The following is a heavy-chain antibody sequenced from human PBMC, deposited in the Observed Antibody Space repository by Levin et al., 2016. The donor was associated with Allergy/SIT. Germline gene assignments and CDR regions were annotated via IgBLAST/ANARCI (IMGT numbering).Heavy chain of an antibody. J-gene: IGHJ5*02. V-gene: IGHV3-23*01. CDR1: GFAFNLYA. Sequence: GESLKISCAVSGFAFNLYAMTWVRQAPGKGLEWVSIIGKSGDTTHYTDSVKGRFTVSRDNVKNSLFLQMNSLKTEDTAVYYCTRHDWFDPWGQGTLVTVSS. CDR2: IGKSGDTT. CDR3: TRHDWFDP.